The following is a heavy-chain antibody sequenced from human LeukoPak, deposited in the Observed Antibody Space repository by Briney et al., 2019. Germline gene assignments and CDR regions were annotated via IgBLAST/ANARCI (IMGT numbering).Heavy chain of an antibody. J-gene: IGHJ5*02. D-gene: IGHD3-22*01. Sequence: PGGSLRLSCAPSGFTFSNYWMHPVRHAPGKGLVWVSRINSDGINTGYADSVKGRFTISRENAKNTLNLQMNSLRAEDTAVYYCARDLGQYYDTSDNWFDPWGQGTLVTVSS. CDR1: GFTFSNYW. CDR3: ARDLGQYYDTSDNWFDP. V-gene: IGHV3-74*01. CDR2: INSDGINT.